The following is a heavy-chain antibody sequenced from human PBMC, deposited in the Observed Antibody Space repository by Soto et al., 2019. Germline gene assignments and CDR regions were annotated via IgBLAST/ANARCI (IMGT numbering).Heavy chain of an antibody. Sequence: ASVKVSCKASGYTFTSYGISWVRQAPGQGLEWMGWISAYNGNTNYAQKLQGRVTMTTDTSTSTAYMELRSLRSDDTAVYYCARAKLLGYCSGGSCSIFDYWGQGTLVTVSS. V-gene: IGHV1-18*01. CDR2: ISAYNGNT. CDR1: GYTFTSYG. J-gene: IGHJ4*02. CDR3: ARAKLLGYCSGGSCSIFDY. D-gene: IGHD2-15*01.